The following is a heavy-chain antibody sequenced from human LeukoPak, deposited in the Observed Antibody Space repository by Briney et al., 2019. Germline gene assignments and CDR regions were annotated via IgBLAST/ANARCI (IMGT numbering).Heavy chain of an antibody. CDR2: IRSNVDGGTA. Sequence: GGSLRLSCAVSGLTFRGAWMNWVRQAPGKGLEWVGRIRSNVDGGTADYNVPVRGRFTISRDDSKSTLFLQMNSLRPEDTAIYYCTRGYTYSAYWGQGTLVAVS. CDR3: TRGYTYSAY. D-gene: IGHD5-12*01. CDR1: GLTFRGAW. V-gene: IGHV3-15*07. J-gene: IGHJ4*02.